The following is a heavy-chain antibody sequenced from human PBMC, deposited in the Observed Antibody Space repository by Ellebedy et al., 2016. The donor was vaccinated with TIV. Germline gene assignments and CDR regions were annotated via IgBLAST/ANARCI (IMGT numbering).Heavy chain of an antibody. CDR1: GFTLSRYW. V-gene: IGHV3-74*01. CDR2: INNDGSST. CDR3: ARATSIGDYAHY. J-gene: IGHJ4*02. Sequence: GESLKISCAASGFTLSRYWMHWVRQAPGKGLVWVSRINNDGSSTNYADSVKGRFAISRDNANNTLYLQMNSLRAEDTAVYYCARATSIGDYAHYWGQGTLVTVSS. D-gene: IGHD4-17*01.